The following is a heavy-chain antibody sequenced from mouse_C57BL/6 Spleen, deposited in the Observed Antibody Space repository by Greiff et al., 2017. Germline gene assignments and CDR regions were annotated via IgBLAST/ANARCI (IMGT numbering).Heavy chain of an antibody. CDR2: ISSGGSYT. D-gene: IGHD1-1*01. Sequence: EVMLVESGGDLVKPGGSLKLSCAASGFTFSSYGMSWVRQTPDKRLEWVATISSGGSYTYYPDSVKGRFTISRDNAKNTLYLQMSSLKSEDTAMXYCARQGTTVVARDWFAYWGQGTLVTVSA. V-gene: IGHV5-6*01. CDR1: GFTFSSYG. J-gene: IGHJ3*01. CDR3: ARQGTTVVARDWFAY.